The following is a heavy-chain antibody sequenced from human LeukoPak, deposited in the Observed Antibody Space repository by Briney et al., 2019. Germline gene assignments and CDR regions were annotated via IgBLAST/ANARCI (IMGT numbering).Heavy chain of an antibody. CDR1: GFTFSSYA. J-gene: IGHJ6*02. Sequence: GRSLRLSCAASGFTFSSYAMHWVRQAPGKGLEWVAVISYDGSNKYYADSVKGRFTISRDNSKNTLYLQMNSLRAEDTAVYYCAREGGSGSYYPYYYYGMDVWGQGTTVTVSS. CDR3: AREGGSGSYYPYYYYGMDV. D-gene: IGHD1-26*01. CDR2: ISYDGSNK. V-gene: IGHV3-30-3*01.